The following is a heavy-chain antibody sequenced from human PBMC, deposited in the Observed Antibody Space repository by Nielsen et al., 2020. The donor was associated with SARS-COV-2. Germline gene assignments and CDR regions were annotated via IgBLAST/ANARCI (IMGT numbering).Heavy chain of an antibody. D-gene: IGHD2-2*01. V-gene: IGHV3-23*01. CDR1: GFTFRNYA. CDR2: IIGSGGST. J-gene: IGHJ4*02. Sequence: GGSLRLSCAASGFTFRNYAMSWVRQAQGKGLEWVSSIIGSGGSTYYRDSVKGRFTISRDNSKNMLYLQMNNLRAEDTAVYYCAKVPRFCSGTSCLNFDYWGQGTLVTVSS. CDR3: AKVPRFCSGTSCLNFDY.